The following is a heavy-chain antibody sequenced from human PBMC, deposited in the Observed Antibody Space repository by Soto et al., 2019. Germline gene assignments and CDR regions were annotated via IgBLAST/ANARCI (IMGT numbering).Heavy chain of an antibody. CDR3: AITYCRDNSCPRDFDF. V-gene: IGHV1-69*02. Sequence: QVQVVQSGAEVKKPESSVKVSCKPSGGTFDTYTVNWVRLAPGHGLEWRGRFIPILDMANYAQKFQDRVRITADRSTFTACMELNSLTSDDTAVYYCAITYCRDNSCPRDFDFWGPGTRVTVSS. CDR1: GGTFDTYT. J-gene: IGHJ4*02. D-gene: IGHD2-21*01. CDR2: FIPILDMA.